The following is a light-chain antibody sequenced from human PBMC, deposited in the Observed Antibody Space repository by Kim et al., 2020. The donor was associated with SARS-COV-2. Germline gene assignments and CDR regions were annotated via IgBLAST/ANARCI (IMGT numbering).Light chain of an antibody. CDR2: GAS. CDR1: QSVSSSY. CDR3: QQYGSSPPLT. V-gene: IGKV3-20*01. J-gene: IGKJ4*01. Sequence: EIVLTQSPGTLSLCPGERATLSCRASQSVSSSYLAWYQQKPGQAPRLLIYGASSRATGIPDRFSGSGSGTDFTLTISRLEPEDFAVYYCQQYGSSPPLTFGGGTKLEI.